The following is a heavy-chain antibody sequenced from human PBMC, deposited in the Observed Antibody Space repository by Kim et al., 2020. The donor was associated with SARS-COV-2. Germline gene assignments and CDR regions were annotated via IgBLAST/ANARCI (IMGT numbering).Heavy chain of an antibody. D-gene: IGHD6-13*01. CDR2: IIPIFGTA. V-gene: IGHV1-69*13. Sequence: SVKVSCKASGGTFSSYAISWVRQAPGQGLEWMGGIIPIFGTANYAQKFQGRVTITADESTSTAYMELSSLRSEDTAVYYCARVLYSSIRPHWFDPWGQGTLVTVSS. CDR1: GGTFSSYA. CDR3: ARVLYSSIRPHWFDP. J-gene: IGHJ5*02.